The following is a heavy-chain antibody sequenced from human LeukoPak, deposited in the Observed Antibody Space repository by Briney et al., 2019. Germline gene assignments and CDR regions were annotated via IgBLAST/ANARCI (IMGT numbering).Heavy chain of an antibody. V-gene: IGHV4-38-2*01. CDR2: IYHSAST. J-gene: IGHJ4*02. CDR1: GYSISSAYY. CDR3: ARHVRFLEWLSSYYFDY. Sequence: SETLSLTCAVSGYSISSAYYWGWIRQPPGKGPEWIGNIYHSASTYYNPSLKSRVTISLDTSKNQFSLKLSSVTAADTAVYYCARHVRFLEWLSSYYFDYWGQGTLVTVSS. D-gene: IGHD3-3*01.